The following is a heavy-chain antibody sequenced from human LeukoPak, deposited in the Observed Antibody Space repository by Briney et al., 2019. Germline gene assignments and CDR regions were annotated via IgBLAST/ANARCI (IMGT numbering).Heavy chain of an antibody. CDR2: ISGSGGST. V-gene: IGHV3-23*01. CDR1: GFTFSSYS. Sequence: GGSLRLSCAASGFTFSSYSMNWVRQAPGKGLEWVSAISGSGGSTYYADSVKGRFTISRDNSKNTLYLQMNSLRAEDTAVYYCAKFIAADYYNWFDPWGQGTLVTVSS. D-gene: IGHD6-13*01. CDR3: AKFIAADYYNWFDP. J-gene: IGHJ5*02.